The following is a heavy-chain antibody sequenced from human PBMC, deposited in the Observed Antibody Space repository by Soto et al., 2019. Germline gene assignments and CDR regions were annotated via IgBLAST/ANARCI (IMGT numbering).Heavy chain of an antibody. D-gene: IGHD4-17*01. CDR3: AKEPKGDYEDY. CDR1: GFTFDDYA. V-gene: IGHV3-9*01. J-gene: IGHJ4*01. Sequence: EVQLVESGGGLVQPGRSLRLSCAASGFTFDDYAMHWVRQAPGKGLEWVSGISWNSGSIGYADSVKGRFTISRDNAKNSLYLQMNSLRAEDTAVYYCAKEPKGDYEDYWGHGTLVTVSS. CDR2: ISWNSGSI.